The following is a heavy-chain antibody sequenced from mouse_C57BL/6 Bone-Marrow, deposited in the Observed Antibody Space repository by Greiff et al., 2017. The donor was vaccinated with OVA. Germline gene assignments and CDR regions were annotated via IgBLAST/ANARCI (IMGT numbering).Heavy chain of an antibody. J-gene: IGHJ2*01. CDR3: ARSERLRDYFDY. Sequence: VKLMESGAELVRPGASVKLSCKASGYTFTDYYISWVKQRPGQGLEWIARIYPGSGNIYYKEKFKGKATLTVEKSSSTAYMQLSSLTSDDSAVYFCARSERLRDYFDYWGQGTTLTVSS. D-gene: IGHD2-2*01. CDR1: GYTFTDYY. CDR2: IYPGSGNI. V-gene: IGHV1-76*01.